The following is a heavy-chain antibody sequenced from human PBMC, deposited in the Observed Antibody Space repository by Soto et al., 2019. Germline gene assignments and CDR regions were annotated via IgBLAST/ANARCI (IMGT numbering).Heavy chain of an antibody. Sequence: PGGSLRLSCAASGFTFSSYWMSWVRQAPGKGLEWVANINQDGSAKYYVDSMKGRFTISRDNAKNSLYLQRNSLTAEDTAVYYCARPRYYDGSDHWNWYFDLWGRGTLVTVPQ. D-gene: IGHD3-22*01. V-gene: IGHV3-7*01. CDR1: GFTFSSYW. J-gene: IGHJ2*01. CDR2: INQDGSAK. CDR3: ARPRYYDGSDHWNWYFDL.